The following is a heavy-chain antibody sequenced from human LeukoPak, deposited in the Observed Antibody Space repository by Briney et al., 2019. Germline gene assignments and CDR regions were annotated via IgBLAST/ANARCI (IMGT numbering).Heavy chain of an antibody. CDR1: GFTFSSYA. CDR2: ISGSGGST. D-gene: IGHD6-6*01. CDR3: AKDKQLVPSSMDV. Sequence: GGSLRLSCAASGFTFSSYAMSWVRQAPGKGLEWVSAISGSGGSTYYADSVKDRFTISRDNSKNTLYLQMNSLRAEDTAVYYCAKDKQLVPSSMDVWGKGTTVTVSS. V-gene: IGHV3-23*01. J-gene: IGHJ6*03.